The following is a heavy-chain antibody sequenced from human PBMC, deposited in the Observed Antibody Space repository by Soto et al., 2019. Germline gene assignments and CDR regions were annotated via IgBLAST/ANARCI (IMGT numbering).Heavy chain of an antibody. J-gene: IGHJ6*02. CDR2: ISYDGSNK. Sequence: GGSLRLSCAASGFTFSSYAMHWVRQAPGKGLEWVAVISYDGSNKYYADSVKGRFTISRDNSKNTLYLQTNSLRAEDTAVYYCARDNLAVAGLYYYYYGMDVWGQGTTVTVSS. CDR1: GFTFSSYA. D-gene: IGHD6-19*01. V-gene: IGHV3-30-3*01. CDR3: ARDNLAVAGLYYYYYGMDV.